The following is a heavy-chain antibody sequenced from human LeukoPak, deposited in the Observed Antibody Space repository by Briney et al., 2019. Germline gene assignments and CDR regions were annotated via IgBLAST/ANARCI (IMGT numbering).Heavy chain of an antibody. CDR2: ISAYNGNT. Sequence: ASVKVSYKASGYTFTSYGISLVRQAPGQGLEWMGWISAYNGNTNYAQKLQGRVTMTTDTSTSTAYMELRSLRSDDTAVYYCARVGGYCSSSSCYPYYYYYYYMDVWGKGTTVTVSS. CDR1: GYTFTSYG. CDR3: ARVGGYCSSSSCYPYYYYYYYMDV. D-gene: IGHD2-2*01. V-gene: IGHV1-18*01. J-gene: IGHJ6*03.